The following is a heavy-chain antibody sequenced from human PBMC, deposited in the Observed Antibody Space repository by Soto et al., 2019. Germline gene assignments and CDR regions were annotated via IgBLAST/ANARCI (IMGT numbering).Heavy chain of an antibody. CDR2: INPNSGGT. D-gene: IGHD3-3*01. V-gene: IGHV1-2*04. Sequence: GASVKVSCKASGYTFTGYYMHWVLQAPGQGLELMVRINPNSGGTKYAQKFQGWVTMTRDTSISTAYMELSRLRSDDTAVYYCAREGGAPHSRLQFLGWSCMDVWGQGTKVTVSS. CDR1: GYTFTGYY. CDR3: AREGGAPHSRLQFLGWSCMDV. J-gene: IGHJ6*02.